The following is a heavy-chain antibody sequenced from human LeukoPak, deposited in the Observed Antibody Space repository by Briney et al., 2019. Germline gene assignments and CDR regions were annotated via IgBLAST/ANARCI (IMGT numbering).Heavy chain of an antibody. Sequence: PGGSLRFSCAASGFTFSTYAMSWVRQTPGKGLEWVAAISGDNPGTYHANSVKGRFTISRDNSKNTLHLQMSGLRAEDTARYYCAKAPVGHCSGAFCCHFDSWGQGTLVTVSS. CDR3: AKAPVGHCSGAFCCHFDS. D-gene: IGHD2-15*01. CDR2: ISGDNPGT. CDR1: GFTFSTYA. V-gene: IGHV3-23*01. J-gene: IGHJ4*02.